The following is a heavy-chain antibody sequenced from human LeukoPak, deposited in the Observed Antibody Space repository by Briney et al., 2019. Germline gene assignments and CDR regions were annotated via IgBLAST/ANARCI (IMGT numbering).Heavy chain of an antibody. CDR1: GGSISSSSYY. CDR3: ARHHIGYSYGQGWFDP. Sequence: SETLSLTCTVSGGSISSSSYYWGWIRQPPGKGLEWIGSIYYSGSTYYNPSLKSRVTISVDTSKNQFSLKLSSVTAADTAVYYCARHHIGYSYGQGWFDPWGQGTLVTVSS. CDR2: IYYSGST. J-gene: IGHJ5*02. V-gene: IGHV4-39*01. D-gene: IGHD5-18*01.